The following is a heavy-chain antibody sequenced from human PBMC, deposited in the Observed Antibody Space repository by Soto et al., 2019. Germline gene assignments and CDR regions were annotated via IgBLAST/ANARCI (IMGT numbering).Heavy chain of an antibody. D-gene: IGHD2-15*01. Sequence: QVQLVQSGAEVKKPGASVKVSCKASGYTFTSYAMHWVRQAPGQRLEWMGWINAGNGNTKYSQKFQGRVTITRDTSASTAYMELSSLRSEDTAVYYCARGPRPYCSGGSCYRDYYGMDVWGQGTTVTVSS. J-gene: IGHJ6*02. CDR2: INAGNGNT. CDR1: GYTFTSYA. V-gene: IGHV1-3*01. CDR3: ARGPRPYCSGGSCYRDYYGMDV.